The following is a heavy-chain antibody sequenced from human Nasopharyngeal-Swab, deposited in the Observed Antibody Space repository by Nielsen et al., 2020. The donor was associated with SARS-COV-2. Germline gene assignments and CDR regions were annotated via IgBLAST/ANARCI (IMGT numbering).Heavy chain of an antibody. CDR2: ISAYNGNT. V-gene: IGHV1-18*01. CDR3: ARVEAAAGYYYYYYMDV. D-gene: IGHD6-13*01. CDR1: GCTFTSYG. J-gene: IGHJ6*03. Sequence: GSVKVSCKASGCTFTSYGISGVRQSPGQWLEWMGWISAYNGNTNYAQKLQGRVTMTTDTSTSTAYMELRSLRSDDTAVYDCARVEAAAGYYYYYYMDVWGKGTTVTVSS.